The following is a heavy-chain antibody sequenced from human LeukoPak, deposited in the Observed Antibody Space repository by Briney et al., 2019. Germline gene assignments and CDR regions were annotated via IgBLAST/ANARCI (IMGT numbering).Heavy chain of an antibody. V-gene: IGHV4-39*01. D-gene: IGHD3-3*02. CDR1: GGSISSSSYY. CDR2: IYYSGST. J-gene: IGHJ4*02. Sequence: SETLSLTCTVSGGSISSSSYYWGGIRQPPGKGLEWIGSIYYSGSTYYNPSLKSRVTISVDTSKNQFSLKLSSVTAADTAVYYCARSSTFYFDYWGQGTLVTVST. CDR3: ARSSTFYFDY.